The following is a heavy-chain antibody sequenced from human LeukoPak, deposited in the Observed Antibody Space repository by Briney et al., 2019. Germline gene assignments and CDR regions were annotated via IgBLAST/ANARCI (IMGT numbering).Heavy chain of an antibody. CDR2: ISSSSSYI. V-gene: IGHV3-21*01. CDR1: GFTFSSYS. CDR3: ARVTPVNSYCSGGSCYQRGYFDY. D-gene: IGHD2-15*01. Sequence: GGSLRLSCAASGFTFSSYSMNWARQAPGKGLEWVSSISSSSSYIYYADSVKGRFTISRDNAKNSLYLQMNSLRAEDTAVYYCARVTPVNSYCSGGSCYQRGYFDYWGQGTLVTVSS. J-gene: IGHJ4*02.